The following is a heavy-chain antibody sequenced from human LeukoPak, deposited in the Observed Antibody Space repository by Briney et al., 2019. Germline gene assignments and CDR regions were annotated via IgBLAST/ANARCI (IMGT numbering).Heavy chain of an antibody. CDR3: ARGAGIVGSTTPFDY. D-gene: IGHD1-26*01. CDR2: INTDGTT. J-gene: IGHJ4*02. V-gene: IGHV3-74*03. CDR1: GFTFSNYW. Sequence: GGSLRLSCAASGFTFSNYWMHWVRQTLGKGLVWVSRINTDGTTTYADSVKGRFTISRDNAKNTLYLQMDSPRADDTAVYYCARGAGIVGSTTPFDYWGQGALVTVSS.